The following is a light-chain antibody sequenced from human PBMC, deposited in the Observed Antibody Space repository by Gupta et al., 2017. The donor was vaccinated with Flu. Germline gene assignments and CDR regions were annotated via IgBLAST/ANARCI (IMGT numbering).Light chain of an antibody. CDR1: QDIKND. CDR2: GAS. J-gene: IGKJ3*01. V-gene: IGKV1-6*01. CDR3: QKNNSVPLT. Sequence: QMTQSPSSVSASVGDRVTITCRASQDIKNDLGWYQHKPGKAPKLLIYGASRLQCGVPSRFSGSGAGTDFTLTISSLQPEDVATYYCQKNNSVPLTFGHGTKVDIK.